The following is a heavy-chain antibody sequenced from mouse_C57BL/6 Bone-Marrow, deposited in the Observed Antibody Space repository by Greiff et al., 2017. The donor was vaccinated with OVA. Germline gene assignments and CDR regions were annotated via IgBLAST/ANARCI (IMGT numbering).Heavy chain of an antibody. Sequence: VQLQQPGAELVKPGASVTLSCKASGYTFTSYWMHWVKQRPGQGLEWIGMIHPNSGSTNYNEKFKSKATLTVDKSSSTAYMQLSSLTSEDSAVYYCARITTVVATDYWGQGTTLTVSS. J-gene: IGHJ2*01. CDR3: ARITTVVATDY. D-gene: IGHD1-1*01. CDR2: IHPNSGST. CDR1: GYTFTSYW. V-gene: IGHV1-64*01.